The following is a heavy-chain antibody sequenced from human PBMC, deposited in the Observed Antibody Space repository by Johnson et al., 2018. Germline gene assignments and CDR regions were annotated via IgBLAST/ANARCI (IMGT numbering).Heavy chain of an antibody. D-gene: IGHD3-16*01. CDR2: VYYTGST. CDR3: ASAGMITKYGMDV. CDR1: GGSISSYY. Sequence: QVQLQESGPGLVKPSETLSLKCTVSGGSISSYYWSWIRQSPGKGLEWIAYVYYTGSTHYNPSLESRVTISVDTSKNQLSLKLNSVTAADTAVYYCASAGMITKYGMDVWGKGTTVIVSS. J-gene: IGHJ6*04. V-gene: IGHV4-59*01.